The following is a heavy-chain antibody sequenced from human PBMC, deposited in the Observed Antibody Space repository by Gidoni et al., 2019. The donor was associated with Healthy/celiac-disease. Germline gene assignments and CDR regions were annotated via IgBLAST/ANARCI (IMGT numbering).Heavy chain of an antibody. CDR1: GFTFDDYA. CDR2: ISWNRGSI. CDR3: AKDGTDTARTYYYGMDV. Sequence: EVQLVESGGGLVQPGRSLRLSCAASGFTFDDYAMHWVRQAPGKGLEWVSGISWNRGSIGYADSVKGRFTISRDNAKNSLYLQMNSLRAEDTALYYCAKDGTDTARTYYYGMDVWGQGTTVTVSS. J-gene: IGHJ6*02. D-gene: IGHD5-18*01. V-gene: IGHV3-9*01.